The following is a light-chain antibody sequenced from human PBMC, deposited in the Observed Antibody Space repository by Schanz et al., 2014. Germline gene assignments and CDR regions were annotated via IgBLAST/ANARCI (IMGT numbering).Light chain of an antibody. CDR3: QQYNNWPKT. CDR1: QSVSSSY. V-gene: IGKV3-20*01. Sequence: EIVLTQSPGTLSLSPGERATLSCRASQSVSSSYLAWYQQKPGQAPRLLIYGASSRATGIPDRFSGSGSGTEFTLTISSLQSEDFGVYYCQQYNNWPKTFGQGTKVEIK. CDR2: GAS. J-gene: IGKJ1*01.